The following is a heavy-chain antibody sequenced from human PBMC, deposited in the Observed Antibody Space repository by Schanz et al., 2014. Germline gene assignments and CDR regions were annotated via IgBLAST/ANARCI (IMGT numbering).Heavy chain of an antibody. Sequence: EVQLLESGGGWVQPGGSLRLSCTVSGCKVNKHDMNWDRQAPGRGLEWVSGITRQGTTYYADFVKGRFSISRDNTKNTLFLQMNNLRPEDTAMYFCARVGRDYNSSSVLDSLHYWGQGSLVTVS. V-gene: IGHV3-66*02. J-gene: IGHJ4*02. D-gene: IGHD6-6*01. CDR1: GCKVNKHD. CDR3: ARVGRDYNSSSVLDSLHY. CDR2: ITRQGTT.